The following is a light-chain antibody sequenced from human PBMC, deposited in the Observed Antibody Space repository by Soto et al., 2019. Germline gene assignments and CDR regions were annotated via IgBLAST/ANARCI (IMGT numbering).Light chain of an antibody. V-gene: IGLV2-14*01. J-gene: IGLJ1*01. CDR2: DVS. CDR1: SSDVGAYNY. Sequence: QSALTQPASVSGSPGQSITISCTGTSSDVGAYNYVSWYQQRPGKAPKLMIYDVSNRPSGVSDRFSGSKSGNTASLTISGLQAEDEADYSCNSYATSKTYVFGTGTKVTVL. CDR3: NSYATSKTYV.